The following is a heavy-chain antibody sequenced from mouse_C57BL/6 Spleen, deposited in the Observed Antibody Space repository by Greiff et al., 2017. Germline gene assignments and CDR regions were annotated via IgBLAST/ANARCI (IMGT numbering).Heavy chain of an antibody. J-gene: IGHJ1*03. CDR3: AREEVVATWWEFDV. CDR2: LSPRSGNT. D-gene: IGHD1-1*01. Sequence: VQLQQSGAEPARPGASVKLSCKASGYTFTSYGISWVKQRTGQGLEWIGELSPRSGNTYYNEKFKGKAQLPADKSSSTAYMELRSLTSDDSAVYVCAREEVVATWWEFDVWGTGTTVTVSA. V-gene: IGHV1-81*01. CDR1: GYTFTSYG.